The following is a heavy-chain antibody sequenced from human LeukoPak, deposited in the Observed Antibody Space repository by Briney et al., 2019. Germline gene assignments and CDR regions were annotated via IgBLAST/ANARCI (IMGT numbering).Heavy chain of an antibody. J-gene: IGHJ4*02. D-gene: IGHD6-19*01. CDR3: ARGRFSSTGDFDY. V-gene: IGHV1-2*02. Sequence: GASVKVSCKASGYTFTDDYIHWVRQAPGQGLEWMGWINPISGGANYAQLFQGRVTMTRDTSISTAYMELSRLRSDDTAVYYCARGRFSSTGDFDYWGQGTLVTVSS. CDR1: GYTFTDDY. CDR2: INPISGGA.